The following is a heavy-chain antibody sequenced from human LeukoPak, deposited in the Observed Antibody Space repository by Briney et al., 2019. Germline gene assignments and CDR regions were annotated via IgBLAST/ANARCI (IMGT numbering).Heavy chain of an antibody. D-gene: IGHD5-12*01. Sequence: AASEKVSCKASGYTFTGYYMHWVRQAPGQGLEWMGCINPNSGGTNYTQKFQGRVTMTSDTSISTAYMELSRLRADDAAVYYCARGGLRFGCDYWGQGTLVTVSS. J-gene: IGHJ4*02. CDR3: ARGGLRFGCDY. CDR1: GYTFTGYY. CDR2: INPNSGGT. V-gene: IGHV1-2*02.